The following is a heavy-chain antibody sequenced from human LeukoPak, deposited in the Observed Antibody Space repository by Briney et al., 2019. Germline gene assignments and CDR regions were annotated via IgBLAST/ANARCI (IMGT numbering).Heavy chain of an antibody. V-gene: IGHV3-30*04. CDR3: ATDPVVAGGIRYFEY. Sequence: GGSLRLSCVASGFTFSSYVMHWVRQAPGMGLEWVAVISSDESHKYHADSVKGRFTISRDNSKNTLYLQMNSLRAEDTAVYYCATDPVVAGGIRYFEYWAREPWSPSPQ. CDR1: GFTFSSYV. CDR2: ISSDESHK. J-gene: IGHJ4*02. D-gene: IGHD6-13*01.